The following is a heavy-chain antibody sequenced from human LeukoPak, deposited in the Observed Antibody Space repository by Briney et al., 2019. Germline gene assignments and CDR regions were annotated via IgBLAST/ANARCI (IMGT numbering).Heavy chain of an antibody. CDR1: GGSISSYY. CDR3: AREALEYSTYYYYYYYMDV. V-gene: IGHV4-59*01. J-gene: IGHJ6*03. D-gene: IGHD6-6*01. CDR2: IYYSGST. Sequence: TSETLSLTCTVSGGSISSYYWSWIRPPPGKGLEWMGYIYYSGSTNYNPSLKSRVTISVDTSKNQFSLKLSSVTAADTAVYYCAREALEYSTYYYYYYYMDVWGKGTTVTVSS.